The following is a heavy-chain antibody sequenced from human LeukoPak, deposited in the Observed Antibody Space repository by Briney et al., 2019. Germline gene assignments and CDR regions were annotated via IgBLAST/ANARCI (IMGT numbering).Heavy chain of an antibody. D-gene: IGHD1-1*01. Sequence: GGSLRLSCAASGFTFSSYSMNWVRQAPGKGLEWVSVIYSGGSTYYADSVKGRFTISRDNSKNTLYLQMNSLRAEDTAVYYCARNGNHGAFDIWGQGTMVTVSS. CDR2: IYSGGST. CDR3: ARNGNHGAFDI. V-gene: IGHV3-66*01. J-gene: IGHJ3*02. CDR1: GFTFSSYS.